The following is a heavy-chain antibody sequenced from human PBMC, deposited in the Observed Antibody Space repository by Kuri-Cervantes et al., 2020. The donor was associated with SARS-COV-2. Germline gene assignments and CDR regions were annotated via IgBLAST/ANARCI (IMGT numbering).Heavy chain of an antibody. D-gene: IGHD5-24*01. V-gene: IGHV1-45*02. J-gene: IGHJ3*02. Sequence: SVKVSCKASGVSFDYRFLHWVRQAPGQALEWMGWITPFNGNTNYAQRFQDRVTTTRDRSMSTAYMELSSLRFEDTAMYYCARSGPGAISREDGAFDIWGQGTMVTVSS. CDR2: ITPFNGNT. CDR3: ARSGPGAISREDGAFDI. CDR1: GVSFDYRF.